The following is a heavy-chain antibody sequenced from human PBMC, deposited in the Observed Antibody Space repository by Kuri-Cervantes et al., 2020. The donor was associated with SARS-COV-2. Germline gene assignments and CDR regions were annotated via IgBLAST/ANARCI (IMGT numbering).Heavy chain of an antibody. CDR2: IYYSGST. CDR1: GGSISSHY. V-gene: IGHV4-39*07. D-gene: IGHD3-22*01. J-gene: IGHJ5*02. Sequence: SETLSLTCTVSGGSISSHYWSWIRQPPGKGLEWIGSIYYSGSTYYNPSLKSRVTISVDTSKNQFSLKLSSVTAADTAVYYCARTTKDSSGYYSPVLEWPKLPQASLAFDPWGQGTLVTVSS. CDR3: ARTTKDSSGYYSPVLEWPKLPQASLAFDP.